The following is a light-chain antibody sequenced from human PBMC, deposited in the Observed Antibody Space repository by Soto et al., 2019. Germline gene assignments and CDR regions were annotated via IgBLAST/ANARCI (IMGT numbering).Light chain of an antibody. CDR1: QGITSY. Sequence: DIQMTQSPSSLSASIGDRVILTCRASQGITSYLNWYQVKTGKAPKLLIYDATRLESGVPSRFSGSGFGTDFTLTITNLQPEDFATYYCQQANSFLPITFGQGTRLEIK. CDR3: QQANSFLPIT. V-gene: IGKV1-39*01. J-gene: IGKJ5*01. CDR2: DAT.